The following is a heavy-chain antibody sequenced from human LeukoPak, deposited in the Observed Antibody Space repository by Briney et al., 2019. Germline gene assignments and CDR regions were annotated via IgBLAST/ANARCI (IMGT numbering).Heavy chain of an antibody. Sequence: GASVKVSCKASGYTFTGYYIHWVRQAPGQGLEWMGWMNPNSGNTGYAQKFQGRVTMTRNTSISTAYMELSSLRSEDTAVYYCARGTGSYYVYYYYYYMDVWGKGTTVTISS. J-gene: IGHJ6*03. CDR3: ARGTGSYYVYYYYYYMDV. D-gene: IGHD3-10*01. CDR1: GYTFTGYY. V-gene: IGHV1-8*02. CDR2: MNPNSGNT.